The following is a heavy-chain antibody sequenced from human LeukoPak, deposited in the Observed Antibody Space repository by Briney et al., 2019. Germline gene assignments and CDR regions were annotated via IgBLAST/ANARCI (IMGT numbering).Heavy chain of an antibody. CDR2: INHSGST. V-gene: IGHV4-34*01. CDR3: ARARRSAFDI. J-gene: IGHJ3*02. Sequence: PSETLSLTYTVSGGSISRSYWSWMRQPAGKGREWIGEINHSGSTNYNPSLKSRVTISVDTSKNQFSLKLSSVTAADTAVYYCARARRSAFDIWGQGTMVTVSS. CDR1: GGSISRSY.